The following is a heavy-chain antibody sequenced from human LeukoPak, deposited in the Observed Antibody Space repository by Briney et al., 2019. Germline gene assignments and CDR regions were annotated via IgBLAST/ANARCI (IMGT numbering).Heavy chain of an antibody. CDR3: AKNGHGSGSYYPRTKYYFDY. CDR2: ISDSGGST. J-gene: IGHJ4*02. CDR1: GVTFSNYA. D-gene: IGHD3-10*01. Sequence: AGGSLRLSCAASGVTFSNYAMNWVRQAPGKGLEWVSTISDSGGSTYYADSVKGRFTISRDNSKYTLYLQMNSLRAEDTAIYYCAKNGHGSGSYYPRTKYYFDYWGQGALVTVSS. V-gene: IGHV3-23*01.